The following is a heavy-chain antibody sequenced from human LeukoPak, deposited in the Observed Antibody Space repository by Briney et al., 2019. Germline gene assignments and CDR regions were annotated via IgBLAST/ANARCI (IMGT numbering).Heavy chain of an antibody. Sequence: GGSLRLSCAASGFTFSSYSMNWVRQAPGKGLEWVSYISSSSSTIYYADSVKGRFTISRDNAKNSLYLQMNSLRAEDTAVYYCARGRIAVAGTFLDAFDIWGQGTMVTVSS. J-gene: IGHJ3*02. CDR1: GFTFSSYS. V-gene: IGHV3-48*01. D-gene: IGHD6-19*01. CDR3: ARGRIAVAGTFLDAFDI. CDR2: ISSSSSTI.